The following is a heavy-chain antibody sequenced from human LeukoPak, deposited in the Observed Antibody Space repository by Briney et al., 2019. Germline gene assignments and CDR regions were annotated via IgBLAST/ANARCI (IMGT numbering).Heavy chain of an antibody. Sequence: PSETLSLTCTVSGGSISSGGYYWSWIRQHPGKGLEWIGYIYYSGSTYYNPSLKSRVTISVDRSKNQFSLKLSSVTAADTAVYYCARGSWGYYFDYWGQGTLVTVSS. CDR2: IYYSGST. V-gene: IGHV4-31*03. D-gene: IGHD3-16*01. CDR3: ARGSWGYYFDY. J-gene: IGHJ4*02. CDR1: GGSISSGGYY.